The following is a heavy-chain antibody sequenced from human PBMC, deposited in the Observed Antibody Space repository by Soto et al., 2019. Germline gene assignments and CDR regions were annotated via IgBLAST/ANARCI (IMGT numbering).Heavy chain of an antibody. V-gene: IGHV4-59*01. CDR3: PRGGSYDPMGNWFDP. Sequence: PSETLSLTCAVYGGSFSGYYWSWIRQPPGKGLEWIGNIHYSGSIIFIPSLNSRVIMSVHTFKHLFSLTLFSVFPAVSAVFFFPRGGSYDPMGNWFDPWGQGTLVTVSS. CDR1: GGSFSGYY. CDR2: IHYSGSI. J-gene: IGHJ5*02. D-gene: IGHD3-16*01.